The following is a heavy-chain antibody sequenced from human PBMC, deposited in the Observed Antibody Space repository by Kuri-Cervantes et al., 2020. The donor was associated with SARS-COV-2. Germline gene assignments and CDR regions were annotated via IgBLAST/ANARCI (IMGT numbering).Heavy chain of an antibody. CDR2: INPSDGTT. Sequence: ASVKVSCKASGYTFTNYHMHWVRQAPGQGLEWIGIINPSDGTTMYAEIFQGRVSMTRDTSTSTVYMELSSLRSEDTAVYYCARDLPVYYYDSSGYPLWGQGTLVTVSS. D-gene: IGHD3-22*01. V-gene: IGHV1-46*01. J-gene: IGHJ4*02. CDR3: ARDLPVYYYDSSGYPL. CDR1: GYTFTNYH.